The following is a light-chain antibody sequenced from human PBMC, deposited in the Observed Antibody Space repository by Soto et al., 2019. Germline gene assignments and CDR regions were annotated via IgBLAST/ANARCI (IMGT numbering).Light chain of an antibody. Sequence: DIQMTQFPSTLSASVGDRVIITCRASQTTNTWLAWYQQKPGTAPKLLIYDASSLEGGVPSRFSASGSGTEFTLTISSLQPDDLATYYCQQYISYPYTFGQGTKVDIK. CDR2: DAS. J-gene: IGKJ2*01. CDR1: QTTNTW. CDR3: QQYISYPYT. V-gene: IGKV1-5*01.